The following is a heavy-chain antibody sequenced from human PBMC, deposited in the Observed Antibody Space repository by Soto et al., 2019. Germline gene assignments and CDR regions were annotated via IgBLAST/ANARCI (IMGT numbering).Heavy chain of an antibody. V-gene: IGHV5-10-1*01. CDR2: IDPSDSYT. CDR3: ARLVRGGYCSGGSCFSYYYYGMDV. CDR1: GGAIGSYY. Sequence: ETLSLTCTVSGGAIGSYYWSWIRQPPRKDLEWMGRIDPSDSYTNYSPSFQGHVTISADKSISTAYLQWSSLKASDTAMYYCARLVRGGYCSGGSCFSYYYYGMDVWGQGTTVTVSS. D-gene: IGHD2-15*01. J-gene: IGHJ6*02.